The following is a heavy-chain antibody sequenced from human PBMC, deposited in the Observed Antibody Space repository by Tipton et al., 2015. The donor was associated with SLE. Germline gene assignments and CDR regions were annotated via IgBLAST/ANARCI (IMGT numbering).Heavy chain of an antibody. D-gene: IGHD2-21*01. CDR1: GGSISSSSYY. Sequence: GLVKPSETLSLTCTVSGGSISSSSYYWGWIRQPPGKGLEWIGEINHSGSTNYNPSLKSRVTISVDTSKNQFSLKLSSVTAADTAVYYCARGAVLIQDNSWFDPWGQGTLVTVSS. CDR3: ARGAVLIQDNSWFDP. CDR2: INHSGST. J-gene: IGHJ5*02. V-gene: IGHV4-39*07.